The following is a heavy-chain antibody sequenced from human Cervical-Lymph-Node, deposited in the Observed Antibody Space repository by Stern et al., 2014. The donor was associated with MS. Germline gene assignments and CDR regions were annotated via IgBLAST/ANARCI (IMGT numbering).Heavy chain of an antibody. V-gene: IGHV3-11*01. Sequence: MKLVESGGSSVKPGGSLRLSCTTSGFTFSDYYMTWIRQTPGKGLECISHISSTSRTTYYADSVKSLFTISRDCANNSLYLQMNSLRVDDTAVYYCARVLPRSPTSHNWLDSWGQGTLVTVSS. J-gene: IGHJ5*01. CDR3: ARVLPRSPTSHNWLDS. CDR1: GFTFSDYY. CDR2: ISSTSRTT.